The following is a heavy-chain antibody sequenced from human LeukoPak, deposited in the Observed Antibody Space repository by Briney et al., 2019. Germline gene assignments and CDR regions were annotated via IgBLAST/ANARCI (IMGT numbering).Heavy chain of an antibody. J-gene: IGHJ4*02. CDR1: GGSISSRSYY. CDR2: IYYSGST. CDR3: ARHQYSGTVDY. D-gene: IGHD6-13*01. V-gene: IGHV4-39*01. Sequence: SETLSLTCTVSGGSISSRSYYWGWIRQPPGKGLEWIGNIYYSGSTYYNPSLKSRVTISVDTSKNQFSLKLSSVTAADTAVYYCARHQYSGTVDYWGQGTLVTVSS.